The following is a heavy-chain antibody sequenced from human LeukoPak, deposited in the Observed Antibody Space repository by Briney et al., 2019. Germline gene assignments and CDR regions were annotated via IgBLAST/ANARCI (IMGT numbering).Heavy chain of an antibody. CDR3: ARSGPTRDYGMGV. V-gene: IGHV3-21*01. CDR1: GFIFSSYS. CDR2: ISSDSYYI. Sequence: GGSLRLSCAASGFIFSSYSMNWARQAPGKGLEWVSSISSDSYYIFYADSVKGRFTISRDNAKNSLYLQMNSLRAEDTAVYYCARSGPTRDYGMGVWGQGTTVTVS. D-gene: IGHD1-26*01. J-gene: IGHJ6*02.